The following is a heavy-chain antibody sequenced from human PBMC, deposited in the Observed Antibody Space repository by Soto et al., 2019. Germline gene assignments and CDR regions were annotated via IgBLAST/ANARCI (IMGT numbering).Heavy chain of an antibody. CDR1: GFTFSSYA. CDR3: AKGSADSSGYSWTENRYHFDY. J-gene: IGHJ4*02. Sequence: GGSLRLSCAASGFTFSSYAMSWVRQAPGKGLEWVSAISGSGGSTYYADSVKGRFTISRDNSKNTLYLQMNSLRAEDTAVYYCAKGSADSSGYSWTENRYHFDYWGQGTLVTVSS. CDR2: ISGSGGST. V-gene: IGHV3-23*01. D-gene: IGHD3-22*01.